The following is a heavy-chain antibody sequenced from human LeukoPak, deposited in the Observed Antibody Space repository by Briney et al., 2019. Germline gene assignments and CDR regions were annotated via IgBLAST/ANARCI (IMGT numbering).Heavy chain of an antibody. D-gene: IGHD5-18*01. Sequence: GGSLRLSCAASGFTFSSYSINWVRQAPGKGLEWVSSISSSSSYIYYADSVKGRFTISRDNAKNSLYLQMNSLRAEDTAVYYCATLPDTAMVTFDYWGQGTLVTVSS. CDR1: GFTFSSYS. CDR3: ATLPDTAMVTFDY. J-gene: IGHJ4*02. CDR2: ISSSSSYI. V-gene: IGHV3-21*01.